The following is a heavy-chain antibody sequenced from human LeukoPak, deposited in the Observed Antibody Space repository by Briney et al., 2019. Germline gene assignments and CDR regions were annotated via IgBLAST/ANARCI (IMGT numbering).Heavy chain of an antibody. CDR2: VNPNSGNT. V-gene: IGHV1-8*01. D-gene: IGHD6-6*01. J-gene: IGHJ6*02. CDR1: GSTFPIYD. Sequence: ASGEVSCHASGSTFPIYDINWVRPARGQGGEGRGWVNPNSGNTGYSQKVQGRGNMTRKTSIRTAYMELSSLRSEDTAVYYCARVREYSSSHKGYYYYYYGMDVWGQGTTVTVSS. CDR3: ARVREYSSSHKGYYYYYYGMDV.